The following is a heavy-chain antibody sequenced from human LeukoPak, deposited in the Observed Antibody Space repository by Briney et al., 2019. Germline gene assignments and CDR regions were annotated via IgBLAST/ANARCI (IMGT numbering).Heavy chain of an antibody. CDR1: GGSISSSSYY. D-gene: IGHD1-26*01. Sequence: SETLSLTCTVSGGSISSSSYYWGWIRQPPGKGLEWIGSIYYSGSTYYNPSLKSRVTISVDTSKNQFSLKLSSVTAADTAVYYRARSASGSYYYYMDVWGKGTTVTVSS. CDR3: ARSASGSYYYYMDV. J-gene: IGHJ6*03. CDR2: IYYSGST. V-gene: IGHV4-39*01.